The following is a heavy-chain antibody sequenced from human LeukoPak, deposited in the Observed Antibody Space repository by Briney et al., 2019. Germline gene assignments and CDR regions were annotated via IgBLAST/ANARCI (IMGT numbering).Heavy chain of an antibody. J-gene: IGHJ4*02. CDR2: INSDSTYI. V-gene: IGHV3-21*01. Sequence: PGGSLRLSCAASGYTLSTYSMNWVRQAPGKGREWGSSINSDSTYIYYTDSIKGRFTMSIDNAKNSLYLQMNSLRAEDTAVFYCVSGYYKWWGQGTLVTVSS. D-gene: IGHD3-9*01. CDR1: GYTLSTYS. CDR3: VSGYYKW.